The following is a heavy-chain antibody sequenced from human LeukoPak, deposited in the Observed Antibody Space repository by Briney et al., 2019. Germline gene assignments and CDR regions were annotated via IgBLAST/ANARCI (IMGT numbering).Heavy chain of an antibody. CDR3: ARDRQQLVPAPNWFDP. V-gene: IGHV4-59*01. D-gene: IGHD6-13*01. CDR1: GGSISSYY. Sequence: SETPSLTCTVSGGSISSYYWSWIRQPPGKGLEWIGYIYYSGSTNYNPSLKSRVTISVDTSKNQFSLKLSSVTAADTAVYYCARDRQQLVPAPNWFDPWGQGTLVTVSS. CDR2: IYYSGST. J-gene: IGHJ5*02.